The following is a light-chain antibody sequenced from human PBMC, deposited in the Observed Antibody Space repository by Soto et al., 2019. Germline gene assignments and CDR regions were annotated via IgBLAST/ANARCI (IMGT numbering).Light chain of an antibody. Sequence: QSVLTQPASVSGSLGQSITISCTGTSSDVGAYNTVSWYQQHPGKAPKLMIYEFSNRPSGVSNRFSGSKSGNTASLTVSGLQAEDEADYYCSSYAGSTYLAVFGTGTKLTVL. CDR2: EFS. CDR3: SSYAGSTYLAV. CDR1: SSDVGAYNT. J-gene: IGLJ1*01. V-gene: IGLV2-14*01.